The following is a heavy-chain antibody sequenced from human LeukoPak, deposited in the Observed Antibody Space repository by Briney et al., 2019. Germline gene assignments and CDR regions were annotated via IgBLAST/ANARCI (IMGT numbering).Heavy chain of an antibody. CDR2: IYYSGST. J-gene: IGHJ4*02. V-gene: IGHV4-59*08. CDR3: ARRARGSSGWYSYFDY. CDR1: GGSISSYY. D-gene: IGHD6-19*01. Sequence: SETLYLTCTVSGGSISSYYWSWIRQPPGKGLEWIGYIYYSGSTNYNPSLKSRVTISVDTSKNQFSLKLSSVTAADTAVYYCARRARGSSGWYSYFDYWGQGTLVTVSS.